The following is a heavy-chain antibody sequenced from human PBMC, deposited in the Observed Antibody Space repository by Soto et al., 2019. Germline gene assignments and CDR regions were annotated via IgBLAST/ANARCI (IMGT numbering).Heavy chain of an antibody. V-gene: IGHV3-9*01. CDR3: VKDEAGYMDV. CDR2: IYWNSGIV. CDR1: GFTFDDYS. J-gene: IGHJ6*03. D-gene: IGHD6-19*01. Sequence: EVQLVESGGGLVQPGRSLRLSCAASGFTFDDYSMHWVRQAPGQGLEWVSGIYWNSGIVGYADSVKGRFTISRDSAKNSLFLQMNSLRDEDTALYYCVKDEAGYMDVWGKGTTVAVSS.